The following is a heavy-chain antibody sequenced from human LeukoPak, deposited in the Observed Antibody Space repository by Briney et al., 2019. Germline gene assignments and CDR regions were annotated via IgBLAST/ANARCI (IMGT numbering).Heavy chain of an antibody. V-gene: IGHV1-8*01. Sequence: ASVKVSCKASGYTFSDYDVNWVRQAPGPGLEWMGWMKPTSSDTGYAQKFQGRVTMTRSMSRNTAYMELSRLRSEDTAVYFCARVVMKAFYYYYMDVWGKGTTIIISS. CDR3: ARVVMKAFYYYYMDV. CDR1: GYTFSDYD. D-gene: IGHD2-21*01. J-gene: IGHJ6*03. CDR2: MKPTSSDT.